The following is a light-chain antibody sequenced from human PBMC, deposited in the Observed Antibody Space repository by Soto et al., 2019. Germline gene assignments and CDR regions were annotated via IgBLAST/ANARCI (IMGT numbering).Light chain of an antibody. Sequence: DIQMTQSPSSLSASLGDRATITCRASQGINKNLAWFLQKPVRAPKSLIYGTYSLQSGVPSKFSGSVSGKYFTLIISSLQPEDFATYCCKHYDSFPRTFGQGTKVEIK. J-gene: IGKJ1*01. CDR2: GTY. CDR3: KHYDSFPRT. CDR1: QGINKN. V-gene: IGKV1-16*02.